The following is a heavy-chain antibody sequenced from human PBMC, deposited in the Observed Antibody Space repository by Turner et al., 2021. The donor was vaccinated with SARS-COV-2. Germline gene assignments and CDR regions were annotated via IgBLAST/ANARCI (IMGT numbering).Heavy chain of an antibody. D-gene: IGHD2-15*01. V-gene: IGHV3-15*01. Sequence: EVQLVESGGGLVQPGGSLRLSCAASGFTFSSYEMNWVRQAPGKGLGWVGRIKSKSEGATTDYAAPVKDRFSISRDDSKNTVDLQMNSLESDDTAVYYCTTGLCSGGSCHWDDAFEIWGLGTMVTVSS. CDR1: GFTFSSYE. CDR3: TTGLCSGGSCHWDDAFEI. CDR2: IKSKSEGATT. J-gene: IGHJ3*02.